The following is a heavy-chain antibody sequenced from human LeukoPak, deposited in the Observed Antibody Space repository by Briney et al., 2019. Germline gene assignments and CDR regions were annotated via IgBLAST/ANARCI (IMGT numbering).Heavy chain of an antibody. CDR2: ISGSGGST. J-gene: IGHJ4*02. Sequence: GGSLRLSCAASGFTFSSYTMSWVRQAPGKGLEWGSAISGSGGSTYYADSVKGRFTISRDNSKNTMYLQLNSLRAEDTDVYYCAKFVLLWFGDPTGGFDYWGQGTLVTVSS. V-gene: IGHV3-23*01. CDR1: GFTFSSYT. CDR3: AKFVLLWFGDPTGGFDY. D-gene: IGHD3-10*01.